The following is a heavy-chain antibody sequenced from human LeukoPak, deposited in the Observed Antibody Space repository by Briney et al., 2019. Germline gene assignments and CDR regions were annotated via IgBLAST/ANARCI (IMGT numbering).Heavy chain of an antibody. J-gene: IGHJ3*02. CDR3: ARGLSGAFDI. V-gene: IGHV6-1*01. CDR2: TYYRSKWDN. D-gene: IGHD6-25*01. CDR1: GDSVSSTSAA. Sequence: SQTLSLTCGISGDSVSSTSAAWSWIRQSPSRGLEWLGRTYYRSKWDNDYAVSVKSRITVDPDTSKNQFSLQLISVTPEDTAVYYCARGLSGAFDIWGQGTMVTVSS.